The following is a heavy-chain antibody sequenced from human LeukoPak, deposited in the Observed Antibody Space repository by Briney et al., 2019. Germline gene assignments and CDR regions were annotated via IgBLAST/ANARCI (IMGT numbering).Heavy chain of an antibody. V-gene: IGHV3-53*01. J-gene: IGHJ4*02. CDR3: ARGDDSGYYDYFDY. D-gene: IGHD3-22*01. Sequence: GGSLRLFCAASGFTVDSNYLSWVRQAPGKGLEWVSTIYTGGNTYYAASVKGRFTISRDFSKNTVFLHMNSLRAEDTAMYYCARGDDSGYYDYFDYWGQGALVTVSS. CDR1: GFTVDSNY. CDR2: IYTGGNT.